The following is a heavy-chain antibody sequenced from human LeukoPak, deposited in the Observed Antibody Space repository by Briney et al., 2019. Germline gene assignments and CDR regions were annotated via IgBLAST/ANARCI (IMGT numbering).Heavy chain of an antibody. CDR1: GYTFTAYY. CDR3: ARDNSVEDTAWWFDP. CDR2: INPSGGST. J-gene: IGHJ5*02. Sequence: ASVKVSCKASGYTFTAYYIHWVRQAPGQGLEWMGIINPSGGSTSYAQKFQGRVTMTRDMSTSTDYMELSSLRSEDTAVYYCARDNSVEDTAWWFDPWGQGTLVTVSS. D-gene: IGHD4-23*01. V-gene: IGHV1-46*01.